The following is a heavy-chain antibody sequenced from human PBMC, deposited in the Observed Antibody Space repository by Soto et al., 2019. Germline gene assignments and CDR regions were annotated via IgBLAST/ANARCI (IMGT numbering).Heavy chain of an antibody. Sequence: SETLSLTCSVSGASISSDNDYWGWIRQTPGKGLEWIGGIYYSGNTYYNPYPKSRHTISVDTSKSQFSLTLSSVTAADSAMYFCARQIRYTYGYFPRYIDHWGQGTQVTVSS. D-gene: IGHD5-18*01. CDR2: IYYSGNT. J-gene: IGHJ4*02. V-gene: IGHV4-39*01. CDR1: GASISSDNDY. CDR3: ARQIRYTYGYFPRYIDH.